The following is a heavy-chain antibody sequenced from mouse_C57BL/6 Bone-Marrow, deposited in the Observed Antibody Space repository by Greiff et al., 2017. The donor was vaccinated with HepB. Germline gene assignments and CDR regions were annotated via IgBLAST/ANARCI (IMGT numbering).Heavy chain of an antibody. D-gene: IGHD2-5*01. CDR1: GFSLTSYG. Sequence: QVQLKESGPGLVQPSQSLSITCTVSGFSLTSYGVHWVRQSPGKGLEWLGVIWRGGSTDYNAAFMSRLSITKDNSKSQVFFKMNSLQADDTAIYYCAKNDDINFSYAMDYWGQGTSVTVSS. CDR3: AKNDDINFSYAMDY. J-gene: IGHJ4*01. CDR2: IWRGGST. V-gene: IGHV2-5*01.